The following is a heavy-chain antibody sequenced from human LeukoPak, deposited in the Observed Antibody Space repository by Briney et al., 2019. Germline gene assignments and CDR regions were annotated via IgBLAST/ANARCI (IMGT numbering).Heavy chain of an antibody. V-gene: IGHV3-66*02. CDR1: GFTVSSNY. Sequence: GGSLRLSCAASGFTVSSNYMSWVRQAPGKGLEWVSVIYSGGSTYYADSVKGRFTISRDNSKNTLYLQMNSLRAEDTAVYYCVRAEDIGYCSGGSCYPQYYFDYWGQGTLVTVSS. CDR2: IYSGGST. D-gene: IGHD2-15*01. J-gene: IGHJ4*02. CDR3: VRAEDIGYCSGGSCYPQYYFDY.